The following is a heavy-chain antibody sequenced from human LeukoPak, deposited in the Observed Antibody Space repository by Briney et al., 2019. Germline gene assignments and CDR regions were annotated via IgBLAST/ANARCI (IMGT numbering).Heavy chain of an antibody. D-gene: IGHD3-16*01. Sequence: PGGSLRPSCAASGFTISGYWMTWVRQAPGKGLEWVANIKQDGSEKTYVDSVKGRFTISRDNAKNSIYLQMNSLRVEDTAIYYCARDGGTDWYDPWGQGTLVSVSS. CDR3: ARDGGTDWYDP. CDR2: IKQDGSEK. CDR1: GFTISGYW. V-gene: IGHV3-7*01. J-gene: IGHJ5*02.